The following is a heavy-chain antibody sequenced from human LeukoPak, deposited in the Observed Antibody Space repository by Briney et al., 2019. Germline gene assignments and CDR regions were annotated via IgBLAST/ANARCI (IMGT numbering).Heavy chain of an antibody. CDR2: INPNGGVT. J-gene: IGHJ4*02. D-gene: IGHD5-24*01. V-gene: IGHV1-2*02. CDR1: GYTFTGYY. CDR3: ARDGGDGYNSYY. Sequence: ASVKVSCKASGYTFTGYYMHWVRQAPGQGLEWMGWINPNGGVTNYAQKFQGRVTMTRDTSISTAYMELSRLRSDDTAVYYCARDGGDGYNSYYWGQGTLVTVSS.